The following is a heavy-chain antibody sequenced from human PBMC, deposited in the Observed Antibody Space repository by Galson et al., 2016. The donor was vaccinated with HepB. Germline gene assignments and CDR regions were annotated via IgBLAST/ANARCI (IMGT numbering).Heavy chain of an antibody. CDR1: GYPYISYG. CDR3: ARSSFGVANP. J-gene: IGHJ5*02. Sequence: SVKVSCKASGYPYISYGINWVRQAPGQGLECMGWMSASNGNTDYAQKFHGRVTMTTDTSTNTAYMELRSLRSDDTAMYYCARSSFGVANPWGQGTLVTVSS. D-gene: IGHD3-3*01. CDR2: MSASNGNT. V-gene: IGHV1-18*01.